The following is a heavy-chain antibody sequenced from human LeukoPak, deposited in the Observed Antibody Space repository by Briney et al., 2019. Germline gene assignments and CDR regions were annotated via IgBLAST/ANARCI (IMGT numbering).Heavy chain of an antibody. D-gene: IGHD3-22*01. V-gene: IGHV3-15*01. J-gene: IGHJ4*02. CDR3: TTFSMIVVVITD. CDR1: GFTFSNAW. Sequence: GGSLRLSCAASGFTFSNAWMSWVRQAPGKGLEWVGRIKSKTDGGTTDYAAPVKGRFTISTDDSHTTLCLQMNSLKTEDRAVYYCTTFSMIVVVITDWGQGTLVTVSS. CDR2: IKSKTDGGTT.